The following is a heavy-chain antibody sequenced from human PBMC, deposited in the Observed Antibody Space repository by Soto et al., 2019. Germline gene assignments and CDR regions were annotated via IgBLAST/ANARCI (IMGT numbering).Heavy chain of an antibody. J-gene: IGHJ4*02. D-gene: IGHD6-19*01. V-gene: IGHV1-69*01. Sequence: QVQLVQSGAEVKKPGSSVKVSCKASGGTFSSYAISWVRQAPGQGLEWMGGIIPIFGTANYAQKFQGRVTITADESTSTAYMELSSLRSEDTAVYYCARDPYSSGWMMCGSGYYFDYWGQGTLVTVSS. CDR3: ARDPYSSGWMMCGSGYYFDY. CDR2: IIPIFGTA. CDR1: GGTFSSYA.